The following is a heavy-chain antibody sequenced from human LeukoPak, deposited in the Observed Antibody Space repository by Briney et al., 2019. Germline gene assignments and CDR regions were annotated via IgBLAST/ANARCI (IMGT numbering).Heavy chain of an antibody. Sequence: ASVKVSCKASGYTFTSYGISWVRQAPGQGLEWMGWISAYNGNTNYAQKFQGRVTMTRDTSTSTVYMELSSLRSEDTAVYYCARGLYYFDYWGQGTLVTVSS. J-gene: IGHJ4*02. CDR1: GYTFTSYG. CDR2: ISAYNGNT. V-gene: IGHV1-18*01. CDR3: ARGLYYFDY.